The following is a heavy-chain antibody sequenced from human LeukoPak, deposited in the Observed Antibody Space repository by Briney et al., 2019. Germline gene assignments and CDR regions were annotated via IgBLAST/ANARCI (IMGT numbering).Heavy chain of an antibody. CDR3: ARDLTPLIQLWPRSVDYNYGMDV. D-gene: IGHD5-24*01. CDR1: GFTFSDYW. CDR2: IKQDGSEK. J-gene: IGHJ6*02. Sequence: GGSLRLSCAASGFTFSDYWMHWVRQAPGKGLEWVANIKQDGSEKYYVDSVKGRFTISRDNANNSLYLQMNSLGAEDTAVYYCARDLTPLIQLWPRSVDYNYGMDVWGQGTTVTVSS. V-gene: IGHV3-7*01.